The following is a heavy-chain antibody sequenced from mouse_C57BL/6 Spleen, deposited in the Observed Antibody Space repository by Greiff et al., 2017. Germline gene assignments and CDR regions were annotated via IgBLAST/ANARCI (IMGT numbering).Heavy chain of an antibody. CDR3: ARGGYYEDYNAMDY. Sequence: QVQLQQSGPELVKPGASVKLSCKASGYTFTSYDINWVKQRPGQGLEWIGWIYPRDGSTKYNEKFKGKATLTVSTSSSTAYMELHSLTSEDSAVYFCARGGYYEDYNAMDYWGQGTSVTVSS. CDR2: IYPRDGST. J-gene: IGHJ4*01. CDR1: GYTFTSYD. D-gene: IGHD2-3*01. V-gene: IGHV1-85*01.